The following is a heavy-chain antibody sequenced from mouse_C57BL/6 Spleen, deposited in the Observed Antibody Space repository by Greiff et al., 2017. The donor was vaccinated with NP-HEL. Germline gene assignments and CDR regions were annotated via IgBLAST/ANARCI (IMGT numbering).Heavy chain of an antibody. CDR2: ISDGGSYT. Sequence: EVQLVESGGGLVKPGGSLKLSCAASGFTFSSYAMSWVRQTPEKRLEWVATISDGGSYTYYPDNVKGRFTISRDNAKNNLYLQMSHLKSEDTAMYYCARDPGELFDDWGQGTTLTVSS. D-gene: IGHD1-3*01. V-gene: IGHV5-4*01. CDR1: GFTFSSYA. J-gene: IGHJ2*01. CDR3: ARDPGELFDD.